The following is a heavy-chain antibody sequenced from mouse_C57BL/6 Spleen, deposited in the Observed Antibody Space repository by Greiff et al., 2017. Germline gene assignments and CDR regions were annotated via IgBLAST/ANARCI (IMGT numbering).Heavy chain of an antibody. D-gene: IGHD2-5*01. Sequence: EVQLQQSGPELVKPGASVKISCKASGYTFTDYYMNWVKQSHGKSLEWIGDINPNNSGTSYNQKFKGKATLTVDKSSSTAYMELRSLTSEDSAIYYCARKDDYYSRAWFAYWGQGTLVTVSA. J-gene: IGHJ3*01. V-gene: IGHV1-26*01. CDR2: INPNNSGT. CDR3: ARKDDYYSRAWFAY. CDR1: GYTFTDYY.